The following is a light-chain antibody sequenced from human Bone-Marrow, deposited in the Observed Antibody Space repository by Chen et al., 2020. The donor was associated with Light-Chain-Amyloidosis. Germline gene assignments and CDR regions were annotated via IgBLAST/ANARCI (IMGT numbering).Light chain of an antibody. CDR2: DAS. CDR3: QQRSNWPLYT. Sequence: EIVLTQSPATLTLSPGERATLSYRASQSVSSYLAWYQQKPGQAPRLLSYDASNRATGIPARFSGSGSGTDFTLTISSLEPEDFAVYYCQQRSNWPLYTFGQGTKLEIK. V-gene: IGKV3-11*01. J-gene: IGKJ2*01. CDR1: QSVSSY.